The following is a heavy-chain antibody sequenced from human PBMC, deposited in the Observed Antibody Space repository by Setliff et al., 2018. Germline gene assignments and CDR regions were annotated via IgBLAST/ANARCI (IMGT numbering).Heavy chain of an antibody. D-gene: IGHD1-1*01. V-gene: IGHV4-34*01. CDR1: GGTFSDYY. Sequence: SETLSLTCAAYGGTFSDYYWTWIRQPPGKGLEWIGEINHSGSTNYNPSLKSRVTISIDTSKDQFSLKLTSMTAADTAVYYCAKGGGRYHSDSWGQGILVTVSS. CDR3: AKGGGRYHSDS. CDR2: INHSGST. J-gene: IGHJ4*02.